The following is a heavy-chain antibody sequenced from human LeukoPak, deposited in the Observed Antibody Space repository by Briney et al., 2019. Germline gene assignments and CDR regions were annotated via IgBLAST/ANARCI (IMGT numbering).Heavy chain of an antibody. D-gene: IGHD3-10*01. CDR3: ARDRITMVRGVQNYYYYYGMDV. V-gene: IGHV1-2*04. CDR2: INPNSGGT. J-gene: IGHJ6*04. Sequence: GASVKVPCKASGYTFTGYYMHWVRQAPGQGLEWMGWINPNSGGTNYAQKFQGWVTMTRDTSISTAYMELSRLRSDDTAVYYCARDRITMVRGVQNYYYYYGMDVWGKGTTVTVSS. CDR1: GYTFTGYY.